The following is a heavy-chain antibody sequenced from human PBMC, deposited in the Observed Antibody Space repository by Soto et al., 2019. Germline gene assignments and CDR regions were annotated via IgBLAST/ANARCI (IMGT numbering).Heavy chain of an antibody. V-gene: IGHV1-69*13. Sequence: SVKVSCKASGGTFSSYAISWVRQAPGQGLEWMGVIIPIFGTANYAQKFQGRVTITADESTSTAYMELSSLRSEDTAVYYCARDYRYYYDSSGYYHDAFDIWGQGTMVTVSS. D-gene: IGHD3-22*01. CDR2: IIPIFGTA. CDR1: GGTFSSYA. CDR3: ARDYRYYYDSSGYYHDAFDI. J-gene: IGHJ3*02.